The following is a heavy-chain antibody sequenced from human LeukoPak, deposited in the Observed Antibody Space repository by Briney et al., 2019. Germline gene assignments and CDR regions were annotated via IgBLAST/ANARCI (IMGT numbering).Heavy chain of an antibody. J-gene: IGHJ6*03. CDR3: ARVKRLGPVTTVYYYMDV. D-gene: IGHD4-17*01. CDR2: INHSGST. V-gene: IGHV4-34*01. Sequence: SETLSLTCAVYGGSFSGYYWSWIRQPPGKGLEWIGEINHSGSTNYNPSLTSRVTISVDTSKNQFSLKLSSVTAADTAVYYCARVKRLGPVTTVYYYMDVWGKGTTVTVSS. CDR1: GGSFSGYY.